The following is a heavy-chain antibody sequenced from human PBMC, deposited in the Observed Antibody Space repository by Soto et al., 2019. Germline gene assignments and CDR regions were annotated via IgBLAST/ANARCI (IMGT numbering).Heavy chain of an antibody. CDR3: ARARCSSGQCYYFDY. Sequence: EVQLVESGEGLVQPGGSLRLSCAASGFTFSSYNIHWIRQAPGKGLEFVSAISRSGDRTYYADSVKGRFTITRDNSKNTVWRQMGSRRAEDMAVYYCARARCSSGQCYYFDYWGRGALVSVSS. D-gene: IGHD2-15*01. CDR1: GFTFSSYN. CDR2: ISRSGDRT. V-gene: IGHV3-64*02. J-gene: IGHJ4*02.